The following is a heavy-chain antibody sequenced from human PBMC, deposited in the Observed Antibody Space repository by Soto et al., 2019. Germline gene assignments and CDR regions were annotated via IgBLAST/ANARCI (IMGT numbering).Heavy chain of an antibody. CDR1: GGTFSSYA. D-gene: IGHD1-26*01. CDR3: ARFWGVGATTGGYYYYGMDV. V-gene: IGHV1-69*12. Sequence: QVQLVQSGAEVKKPGSSVKVSCKASGGTFSSYAISWVRQAPGQGLEWMGGIIPIFGTANYAQKFQGRVTTTADESTSTAYMELSSLRSEDTAVYYCARFWGVGATTGGYYYYGMDVWGQGTTVTVSS. J-gene: IGHJ6*02. CDR2: IIPIFGTA.